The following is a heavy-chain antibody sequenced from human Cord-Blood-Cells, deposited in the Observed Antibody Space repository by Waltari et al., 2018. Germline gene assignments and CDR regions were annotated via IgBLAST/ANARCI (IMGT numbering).Heavy chain of an antibody. CDR1: GYSISRGYS. D-gene: IGHD2-21*02. Sequence: QVQLQESGPGLVKPSETPSLTCTVPGYSISRGYSWGWIRQPPGKGLEWIGSIYHSGSTYYNPSLKSRVTISVDTSKNQFSLKLSSVTAADTAVYYCARGDRNWFDPWGQGTLVTVSS. CDR2: IYHSGST. J-gene: IGHJ5*02. CDR3: ARGDRNWFDP. V-gene: IGHV4-38-2*02.